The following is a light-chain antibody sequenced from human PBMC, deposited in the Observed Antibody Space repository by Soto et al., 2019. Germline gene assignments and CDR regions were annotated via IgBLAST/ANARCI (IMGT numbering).Light chain of an antibody. J-gene: IGLJ2*01. V-gene: IGLV2-14*01. Sequence: QSALTQPASVSGSPGQSITISCTGTSSDVGGYNYVSWFQQHPGKAPKLTIYEVTNRPSGVSYRFSGSKSGNTASLTISGLQAEDEADYYCSSYTSSRIVVFGGGTKVTVL. CDR1: SSDVGGYNY. CDR2: EVT. CDR3: SSYTSSRIVV.